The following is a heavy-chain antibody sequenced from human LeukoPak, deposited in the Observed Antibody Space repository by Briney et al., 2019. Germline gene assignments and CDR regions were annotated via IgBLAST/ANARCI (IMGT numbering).Heavy chain of an antibody. J-gene: IGHJ4*02. V-gene: IGHV3-74*01. CDR3: ARGNYYNGSGSSPLDH. D-gene: IGHD3-10*01. CDR1: GFTFSSYW. CDR2: INSDGSTT. Sequence: GGSLRLSCAASGFTFSSYWMHWVRQAPGKGLVWVSRINSDGSTTRYADSVKGRFTISRDNARDTLYVQINSLRAEDTAVYYCARGNYYNGSGSSPLDHWGQGTLVTVSS.